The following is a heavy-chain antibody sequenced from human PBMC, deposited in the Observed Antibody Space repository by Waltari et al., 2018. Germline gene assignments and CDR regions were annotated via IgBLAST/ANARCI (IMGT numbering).Heavy chain of an antibody. Sequence: QLQLQESGPGLVKPSETLSLTCAVSGGSISTNYNWGWIRQPPGKGLGWIGNMQYRGSMVYNPSLDSRVTISLDTWKNQVSLRLSSVGAADTAVYFCGRIAFGDEGGYFQYWGQGTLVTVSS. CDR1: GGSISTNYN. J-gene: IGHJ1*01. CDR2: MQYRGSM. D-gene: IGHD4-17*01. CDR3: GRIAFGDEGGYFQY. V-gene: IGHV4-39*01.